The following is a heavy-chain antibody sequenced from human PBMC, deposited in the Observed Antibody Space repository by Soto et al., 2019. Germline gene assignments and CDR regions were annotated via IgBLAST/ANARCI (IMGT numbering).Heavy chain of an antibody. CDR2: IIPIFGTA. V-gene: IGHV1-69*12. D-gene: IGHD6-13*01. CDR1: GGTFSSYA. CDR3: VGIAQPRDYYGMDV. Sequence: QVQLVQSGAEVKKPGSSVKVSCKASGGTFSSYAISWVRQAPGQGLEWMGGIIPIFGTANYAQKFQGRVTLTADESTSTAYVELSSLRSEDTAVYYCVGIAQPRDYYGMDVWGQGTTVTVSS. J-gene: IGHJ6*02.